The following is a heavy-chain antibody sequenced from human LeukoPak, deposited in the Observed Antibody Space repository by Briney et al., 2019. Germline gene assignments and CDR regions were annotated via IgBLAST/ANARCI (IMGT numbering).Heavy chain of an antibody. CDR1: GGSISSYY. J-gene: IGHJ6*03. CDR3: ARGGAETYYYYYMDV. Sequence: SETLSLTCTVSGGSISSYYWRWLRQPPGKGLEGLGYIYYSGSTNYNPSLKSRVTISVDTSKNQFSLKLSSVTAADTAVYYCARGGAETYYYYYMDVWGKGTTVTVSS. D-gene: IGHD1-26*01. CDR2: IYYSGST. V-gene: IGHV4-59*01.